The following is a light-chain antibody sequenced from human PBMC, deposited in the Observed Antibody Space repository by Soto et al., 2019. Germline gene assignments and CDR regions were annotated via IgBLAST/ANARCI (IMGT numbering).Light chain of an antibody. CDR2: GAS. CDR1: QSVTTN. CDR3: QQYNNWPVT. J-gene: IGKJ1*01. V-gene: IGKV3-15*01. Sequence: EIVMTQSPATLSVSPGERATLSCRASQSVTTNVAWYQQKPGQAPRLLIYGASTRATGIPASFSGSGSGTDFTLTISSLQSEDFAFYYCQQYNNWPVTFGQGTKVDIK.